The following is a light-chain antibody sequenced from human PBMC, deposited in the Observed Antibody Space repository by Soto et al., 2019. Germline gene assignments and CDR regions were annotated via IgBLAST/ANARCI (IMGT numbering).Light chain of an antibody. V-gene: IGKV1-12*01. J-gene: IGKJ5*01. CDR1: QDIGSW. CDR2: GAS. CDR3: QQGGSFPIT. Sequence: DIQMTQSPSSVSASVGDRATITWRPLQDIGSWLAWYQQKPGKAPDLLIYGASSLQSGVPSRFYGSRSGTDFALTIGSLQPEDLAAYYCQQGGSFPITFGQGTRLEIK.